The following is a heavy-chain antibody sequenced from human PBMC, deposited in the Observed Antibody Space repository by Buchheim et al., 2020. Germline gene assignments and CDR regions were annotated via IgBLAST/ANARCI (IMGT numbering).Heavy chain of an antibody. J-gene: IGHJ4*02. V-gene: IGHV5-51*01. CDR3: VRGSGYCSSTRCYLFDD. CDR1: GYSFTDYW. CDR2: IYPRDSDI. Sequence: EVQLVQSGAEVKKPGESLKISCKGSGYSFTDYWIGWVRQMPGKGLEWMALIYPRDSDIRYSPSFQGQVTISAAKSISSAYLQWSSLKASDTAMYYCVRGSGYCSSTRCYLFDDWGQGSL. D-gene: IGHD2-2*01.